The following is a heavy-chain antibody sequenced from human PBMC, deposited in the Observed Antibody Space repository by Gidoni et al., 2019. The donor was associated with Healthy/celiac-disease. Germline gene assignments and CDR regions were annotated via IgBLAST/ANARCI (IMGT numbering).Heavy chain of an antibody. CDR3: AKDPFGTPAHYFDY. D-gene: IGHD1-1*01. V-gene: IGHV3-9*01. J-gene: IGHJ4*02. CDR2: ISWNSSSI. Sequence: EVQLVESGGGLLQPVRSLRLSCAAPGFTFDDYAMHWVGQAPGKGLGGVSGISWNSSSIGYADSVKGRFTISRDNAKNSLYLQMNSLRAEDTALYYCAKDPFGTPAHYFDYWGQGTLVTVSS. CDR1: GFTFDDYA.